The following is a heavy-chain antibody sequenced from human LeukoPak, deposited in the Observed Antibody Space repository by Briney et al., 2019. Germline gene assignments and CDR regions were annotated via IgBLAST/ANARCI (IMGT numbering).Heavy chain of an antibody. J-gene: IGHJ5*02. V-gene: IGHV3-21*01. CDR3: ARDGYQVPTTFGTFDP. CDR1: GFTFSIYT. Sequence: GSLRLSCEASGFTFSIYTMNWVRQAPGKGLEWVSLISAGSRHIYYADSLRGRFTISRDDAKNSLYLQMNSLRAEDTAVYYCARDGYQVPTTFGTFDPWGQGTLVTVSS. D-gene: IGHD3-3*01. CDR2: ISAGSRHI.